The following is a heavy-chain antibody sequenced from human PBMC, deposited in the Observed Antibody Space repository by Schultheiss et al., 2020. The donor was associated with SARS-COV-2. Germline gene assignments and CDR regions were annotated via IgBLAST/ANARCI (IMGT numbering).Heavy chain of an antibody. Sequence: ASVKVSCKASGYTFTSYDINWVRQATGQGLEWMGWKNPNSCNTGYAQKFQGRVTMTSNTSISTAYMELSSLRSEDTAVYYCARAWRYSGRGYWGQGTLVTVSS. CDR2: KNPNSCNT. CDR1: GYTFTSYD. D-gene: IGHD1-26*01. CDR3: ARAWRYSGRGY. J-gene: IGHJ4*02. V-gene: IGHV1-8*01.